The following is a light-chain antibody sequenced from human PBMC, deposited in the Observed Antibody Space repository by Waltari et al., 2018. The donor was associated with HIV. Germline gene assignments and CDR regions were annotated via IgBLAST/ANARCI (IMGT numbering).Light chain of an antibody. CDR1: TGAVTSGNC. V-gene: IGLV7-46*01. Sequence: QAVVTQEPSLTVSPGGTVTLTCASSTGAVTSGNCPYWFPRRPGQAPKTLLYYTSNRHSWTPARFSGSLLGGKAALTLSGAQFEDEADYFCLLSFNGVVVFGGGTSLTVL. CDR3: LLSFNGVVV. CDR2: YTS. J-gene: IGLJ2*01.